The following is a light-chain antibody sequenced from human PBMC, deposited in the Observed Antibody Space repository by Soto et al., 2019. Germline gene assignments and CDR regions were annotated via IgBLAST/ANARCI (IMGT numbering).Light chain of an antibody. Sequence: HSVLTQPASVSGSPGQSSTISCTRTSSDVGGYNYVSWHQQHPGKAPKLMIYDVSNRPSGVSNRFSGSKSGNTASLTISGLQAEDEADYYCSSYTSSSTLYVFGTGTKVTVL. CDR2: DVS. CDR3: SSYTSSSTLYV. J-gene: IGLJ1*01. V-gene: IGLV2-14*01. CDR1: SSDVGGYNY.